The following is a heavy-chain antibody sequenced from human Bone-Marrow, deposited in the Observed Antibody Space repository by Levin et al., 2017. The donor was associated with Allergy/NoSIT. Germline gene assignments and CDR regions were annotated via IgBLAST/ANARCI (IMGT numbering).Heavy chain of an antibody. Sequence: PGGSLRLSCAASDFSFGSYATNWVRQAPGKGLEWVSYISSGGGKIYYAESVKGRFTISSDNSKTSLYLQMNSLRSEDTSVYYCTRETTLITDDGGGWYFDLWGRGTLVTVSS. CDR1: DFSFGSYA. CDR2: ISSGGGKI. V-gene: IGHV3-48*03. D-gene: IGHD3-22*01. CDR3: TRETTLITDDGGGWYFDL. J-gene: IGHJ2*01.